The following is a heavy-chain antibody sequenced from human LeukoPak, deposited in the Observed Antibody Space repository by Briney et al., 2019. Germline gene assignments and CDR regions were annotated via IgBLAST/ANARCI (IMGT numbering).Heavy chain of an antibody. D-gene: IGHD5-12*01. CDR3: ARTPAPGLRFSLPTHYYYYMDV. J-gene: IGHJ6*03. V-gene: IGHV1-69*05. CDR2: IIPIFGTA. CDR1: GYTFTKNG. Sequence: GASVKVSCKASGYTFTKNGISWVRQAPGQGLEWMGGIIPIFGTANYAQKFQGRVTITTDESTSTAYMELSSLRSEDTAVYYCARTPAPGLRFSLPTHYYYYMDVWGKGTTVTVSS.